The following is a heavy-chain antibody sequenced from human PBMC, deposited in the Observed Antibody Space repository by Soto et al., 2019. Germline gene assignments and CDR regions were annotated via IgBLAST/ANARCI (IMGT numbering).Heavy chain of an antibody. CDR2: ISHDGSHE. J-gene: IGHJ5*02. D-gene: IGHD3-10*01. V-gene: IGHV3-30-3*01. CDR3: ARNTDHRLVRGWLDP. Sequence: LRLSCAVSGFTFSTYSMHWVRQAPGKGLEWVALISHDGSHEYYGDSVKGRFSVSRDNSHNILHLQMNSLRIEDTAVYFCARNTDHRLVRGWLDPWGQGTLVTVSS. CDR1: GFTFSTYS.